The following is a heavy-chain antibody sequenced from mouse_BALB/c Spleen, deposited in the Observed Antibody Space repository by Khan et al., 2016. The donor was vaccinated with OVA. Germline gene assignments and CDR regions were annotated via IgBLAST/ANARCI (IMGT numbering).Heavy chain of an antibody. CDR3: ARTARIKY. CDR2: ISYSGST. CDR1: GYSITSGYG. D-gene: IGHD1-2*01. V-gene: IGHV3-2*02. Sequence: EVQLQESGPGLVKPSQSLSLTCTVTGYSITSGYGWNWIRQLPGNQLEWMGYISYSGSTNYNPSLKSRISITRDTSKNQFFLQLNSVTTEDTATYYCARTARIKYWGQGTTLKVSS. J-gene: IGHJ2*01.